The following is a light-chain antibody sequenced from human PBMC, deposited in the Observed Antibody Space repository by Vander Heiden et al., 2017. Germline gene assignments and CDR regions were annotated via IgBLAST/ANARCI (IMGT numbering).Light chain of an antibody. CDR2: GAS. CDR1: QSVRGN. CDR3: QQYNSWPLT. V-gene: IGKV3-15*01. J-gene: IGKJ2*01. Sequence: VITPSPATLSVSPGERATLSCRGSQSVRGNLAWYQQKPGQAPRLRSYGASARASGIPARFSGSESGTDFTLTISSLQSEDFAVYYCQQYNSWPLTFGKGTKLEIK.